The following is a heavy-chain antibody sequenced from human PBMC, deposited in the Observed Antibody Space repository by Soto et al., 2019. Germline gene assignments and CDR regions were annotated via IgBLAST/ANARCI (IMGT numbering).Heavy chain of an antibody. CDR2: FDPEDGET. J-gene: IGHJ4*02. CDR1: GHTLTELS. V-gene: IGHV1-24*01. D-gene: IGHD3-10*01. CDR3: ATDLKVPITPSDY. Sequence: ASVKVSCKVSGHTLTELSMHWVRQAPGKGLEWMGGFDPEDGETIYAQKFQGRVTMTEDTSTDTAYMELSSLRSEDTAVYYCATDLKVPITPSDYWGQGTLVTVSS.